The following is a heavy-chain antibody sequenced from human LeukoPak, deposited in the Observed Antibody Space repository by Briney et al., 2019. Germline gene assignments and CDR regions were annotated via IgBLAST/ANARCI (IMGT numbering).Heavy chain of an antibody. CDR2: IRYDGSNT. D-gene: IGHD6-13*01. Sequence: GGSLRPSCAASGFTFSNSGMHWVRQAPGMGLEWVAFIRYDGSNTYYADSVRGRFTISRDNSKNTLYLQMNSLRTEDTAVYYCAKNPGYSSTWYLLDCRGQGTLVTVSS. V-gene: IGHV3-30*02. CDR1: GFTFSNSG. J-gene: IGHJ4*02. CDR3: AKNPGYSSTWYLLDC.